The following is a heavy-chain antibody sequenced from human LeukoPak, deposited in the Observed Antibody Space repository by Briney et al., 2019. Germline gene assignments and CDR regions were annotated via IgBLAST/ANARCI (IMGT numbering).Heavy chain of an antibody. CDR3: ARLASSGWSHCDY. J-gene: IGHJ4*02. Sequence: SETLSLTCTVSGGSIGSFYWSWIRQPPGKGLEWIGYIYYSGSTNYNPSLKSRVTISVDTSKNQFSLKMNSVTAADTAVYYCARLASSGWSHCDYWGQGTLVTVSS. CDR1: GGSIGSFY. V-gene: IGHV4-59*08. D-gene: IGHD6-19*01. CDR2: IYYSGST.